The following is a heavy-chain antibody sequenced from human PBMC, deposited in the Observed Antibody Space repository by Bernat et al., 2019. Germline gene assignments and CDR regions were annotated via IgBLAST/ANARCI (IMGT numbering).Heavy chain of an antibody. J-gene: IGHJ6*02. CDR1: GFTFSSYG. V-gene: IGHV3-33*01. CDR3: ARVNQSPLDYCGAYYYYGMDV. D-gene: IGHD4-11*01. CDR2: IWYDGSNK. Sequence: QVQLVESGGGVVQPGRSLRLSCAASGFTFSSYGMHWVRQAPGKGLEWVAVIWYDGSNKYYADSVKGRFTISRDNSKNTLYLQMNSLRAEDTAVYYCARVNQSPLDYCGAYYYYGMDVWGQGTTVTVSS.